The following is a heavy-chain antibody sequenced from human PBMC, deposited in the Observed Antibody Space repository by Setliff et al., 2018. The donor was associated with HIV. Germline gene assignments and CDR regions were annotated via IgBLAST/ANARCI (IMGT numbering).Heavy chain of an antibody. D-gene: IGHD1-26*01. J-gene: IGHJ3*02. CDR3: ARDRPRGGGSLDAFDI. V-gene: IGHV3-21*01. Sequence: GESLTISCAASGFTFSSYSMNWVRQAPGKGLEWASSISSSSSYIYYADSVKGRFTISRDNAKNSLYLQMNSLRAEDTAVYYCARDRPRGGGSLDAFDIWGQGTMVTVSS. CDR2: ISSSSSYI. CDR1: GFTFSSYS.